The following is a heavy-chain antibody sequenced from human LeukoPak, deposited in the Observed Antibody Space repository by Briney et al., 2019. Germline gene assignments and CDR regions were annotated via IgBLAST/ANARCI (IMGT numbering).Heavy chain of an antibody. V-gene: IGHV3-21*01. CDR2: ISSSSSYI. J-gene: IGHJ4*02. D-gene: IGHD6-13*01. CDR1: GFTFRSYN. Sequence: GGALRLSCAASGFTFRSYNMKWVRQAPGKGVGWVSSISSSSSYIYYADSVKGRFTISRDNAKNSLYLQMNSLRAEDTAVYYCYRQQLVQGFDYWGQGTLVTVSS. CDR3: YRQQLVQGFDY.